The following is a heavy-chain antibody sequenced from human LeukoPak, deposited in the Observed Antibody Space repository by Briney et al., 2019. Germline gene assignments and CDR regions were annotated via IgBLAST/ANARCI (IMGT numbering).Heavy chain of an antibody. CDR1: GGSISSYY. V-gene: IGHV4-59*08. CDR2: ISYSGNT. Sequence: PSETLSLTCTVSGGSISSYYWSWVRQTPGKGLEWIGYISYSGNTNYNPSLKSRVTISLDTSKNQFSLNLTSVTAADTAVYYCATLGRSHSPHGYWGQGTLVTVSS. J-gene: IGHJ4*02. D-gene: IGHD3/OR15-3a*01. CDR3: ATLGRSHSPHGY.